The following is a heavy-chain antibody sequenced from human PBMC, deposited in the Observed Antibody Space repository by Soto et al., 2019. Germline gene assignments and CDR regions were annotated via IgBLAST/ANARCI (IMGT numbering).Heavy chain of an antibody. D-gene: IGHD2-2*01. CDR1: GFTFSTHA. V-gene: IGHV3-23*01. J-gene: IGHJ6*02. Sequence: PGESLRLSCVASGFTFSTHAMSWVRQVPGKGLEWVSTFSGSGGNIYYGESVKGRFTISRDEPKNTLYRDMNSLRGEATAVYYCAKDPPWTVGPLAMDVWGQGTTVTVSS. CDR3: AKDPPWTVGPLAMDV. CDR2: FSGSGGNI.